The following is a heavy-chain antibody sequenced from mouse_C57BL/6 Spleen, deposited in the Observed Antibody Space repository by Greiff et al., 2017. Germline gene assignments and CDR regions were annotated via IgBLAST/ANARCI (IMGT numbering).Heavy chain of an antibody. CDR2: FLPGSGST. D-gene: IGHD3-2*02. CDR1: GYTFTGSR. V-gene: IGHV1-9*01. J-gene: IGHJ4*01. Sequence: QVQLQQSGAELMKPGASVKLSCKATGYTFTGSRIAWVKQRPGHGLEWIGEFLPGSGSTNYNEKFKGKATFTAATSSNTAYMQLSSLTTEYSAIYYYARRRLRLPNYYAVDDYGQGASVTVSS. CDR3: ARRRLRLPNYYAVDD.